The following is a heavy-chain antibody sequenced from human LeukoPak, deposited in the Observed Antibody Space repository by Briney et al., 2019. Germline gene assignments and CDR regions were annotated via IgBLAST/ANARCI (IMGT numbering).Heavy chain of an antibody. J-gene: IGHJ4*02. CDR3: ARARYTGNLGY. V-gene: IGHV3-48*01. Sequence: GGSLRLSCAASGFTFSSYSMNWVRQAPGKGLEWVSYISSSSSTIYYADSVKGRFTISRDNAKNSLYLQMNSLRAEDTAVYYCARARYTGNLGYWGQGTLVTVSS. D-gene: IGHD1-14*01. CDR1: GFTFSSYS. CDR2: ISSSSSTI.